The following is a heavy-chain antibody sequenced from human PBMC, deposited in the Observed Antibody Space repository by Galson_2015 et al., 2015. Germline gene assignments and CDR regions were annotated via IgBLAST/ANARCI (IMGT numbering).Heavy chain of an antibody. J-gene: IGHJ4*02. Sequence: SLRLSCAASGFTFSNAWMSWVRQAPGKGLEWVGRIKSKTDGGTTDYAAPVKGRFTISRDDSKNTLYLQMNSLKTEDTAVYYCTTGVQYMGFDYWGQGTLVTVSS. CDR2: IKSKTDGGTT. CDR1: GFTFSNAW. V-gene: IGHV3-15*01. CDR3: TTGVQYMGFDY. D-gene: IGHD6-6*01.